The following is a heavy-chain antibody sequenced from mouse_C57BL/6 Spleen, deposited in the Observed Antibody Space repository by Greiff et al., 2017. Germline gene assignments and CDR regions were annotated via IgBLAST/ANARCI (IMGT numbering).Heavy chain of an antibody. CDR2: ISYDGSN. Sequence: EVQVVESGPGLVKPSQSLSLTCSVTGYSITSGYYWNWIRQFPGNKLEWMGYISYDGSNNYNPSLKNRISITRDTSKNQFFLKLNSVTTEDTATYYCARADSNHWYFDVWGTGTTVTVSS. J-gene: IGHJ1*03. D-gene: IGHD2-5*01. CDR3: ARADSNHWYFDV. CDR1: GYSITSGYY. V-gene: IGHV3-6*01.